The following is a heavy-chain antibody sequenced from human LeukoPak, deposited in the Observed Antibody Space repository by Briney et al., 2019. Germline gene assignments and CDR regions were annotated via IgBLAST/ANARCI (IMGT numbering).Heavy chain of an antibody. Sequence: PGGSLRLSCAASGFTFSSYEMNWVRQAPGKGLEWVSYISSSGSTIYYADSAKGRFTISRDNAKNSLYLQMNSLRAEDTAVYYCARDCSSTSCPDFDYWGQGTLVTVSS. CDR1: GFTFSSYE. D-gene: IGHD2-2*01. CDR3: ARDCSSTSCPDFDY. V-gene: IGHV3-48*03. CDR2: ISSSGSTI. J-gene: IGHJ4*02.